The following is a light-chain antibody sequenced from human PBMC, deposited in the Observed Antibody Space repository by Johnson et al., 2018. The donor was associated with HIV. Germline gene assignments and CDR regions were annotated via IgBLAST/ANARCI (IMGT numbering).Light chain of an antibody. CDR2: EKN. CDR1: SSNIGNNY. Sequence: VLTQPPSVSAAPGQKVTIPCSGSSSNIGNNYVSWYQHLPGTAPKLLIYEKNKRPSGIPDRFSASKSGTSATLGITGLQPGDEADYYCGSWDSSLSAHYVFGTGTKITVL. CDR3: GSWDSSLSAHYV. J-gene: IGLJ1*01. V-gene: IGLV1-51*02.